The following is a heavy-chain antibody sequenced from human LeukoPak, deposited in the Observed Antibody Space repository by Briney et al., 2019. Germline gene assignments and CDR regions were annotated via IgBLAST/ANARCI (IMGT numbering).Heavy chain of an antibody. J-gene: IGHJ6*03. CDR1: GFTVSSNY. D-gene: IGHD6-19*01. CDR2: IYSGGST. CDR3: ARVFSSGWTYYYYYYMDV. V-gene: IGHV3-66*01. Sequence: TGGSLRLSCAASGFTVSSNYMSWVRQAPGKGLEWVSVIYSGGSTYYADSVKGRFTISGDNSKNTLYLQMNSLRAEDTAVYYCARVFSSGWTYYYYYYMDVWGKGTTVTISS.